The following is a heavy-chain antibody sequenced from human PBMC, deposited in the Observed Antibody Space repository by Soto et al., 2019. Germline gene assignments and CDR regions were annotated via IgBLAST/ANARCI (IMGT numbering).Heavy chain of an antibody. CDR1: GGSFSGYY. J-gene: IGHJ4*02. D-gene: IGHD1-26*01. Sequence: ETLSLTCAVYGGSFSGYYWSWIRQPPGKGLEWIGEINHSGSTNYNPSLKSRVTISVDTSKNQFSLKLSSVTAADTAVYYCASPRIGRIDLDYWGQGTLVTVSS. CDR3: ASPRIGRIDLDY. V-gene: IGHV4-34*01. CDR2: INHSGST.